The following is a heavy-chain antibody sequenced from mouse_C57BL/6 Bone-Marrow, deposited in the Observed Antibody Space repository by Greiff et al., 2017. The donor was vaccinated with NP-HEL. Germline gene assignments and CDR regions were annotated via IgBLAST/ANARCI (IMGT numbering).Heavy chain of an antibody. CDR1: GYTFTDYY. V-gene: IGHV1-76*01. J-gene: IGHJ4*01. CDR3: ARYSNYPGYYAMDY. Sequence: QVHVKQSGAELVRPGASVKLSCKASGYTFTDYYINWVKQRPGQGLEWIARIYPGSGNTYYNEKFKGKATLTAEKSSSTAYMQLSSLTSEDSAVYFCARYSNYPGYYAMDYWGQGTSVTVSS. CDR2: IYPGSGNT. D-gene: IGHD2-5*01.